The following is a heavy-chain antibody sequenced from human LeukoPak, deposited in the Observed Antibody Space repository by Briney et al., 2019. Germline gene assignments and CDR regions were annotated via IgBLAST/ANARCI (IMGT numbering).Heavy chain of an antibody. D-gene: IGHD6-6*01. J-gene: IGHJ6*03. V-gene: IGHV1-18*01. Sequence: AASVKVSCKASGYTFTSYGISWVRQAPGQGLEWMGWISAYNGNTNYAQKLQGRVTMTTDTSTSTAYMELRSLRSDDTAVYYCARVGYSSSSLHYYYMDVWGKGTRSPSP. CDR1: GYTFTSYG. CDR2: ISAYNGNT. CDR3: ARVGYSSSSLHYYYMDV.